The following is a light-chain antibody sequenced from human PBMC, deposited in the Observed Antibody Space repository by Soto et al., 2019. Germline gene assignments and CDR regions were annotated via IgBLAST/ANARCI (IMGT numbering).Light chain of an antibody. CDR2: DAS. CDR3: QQYNSYWT. V-gene: IGKV1-5*01. J-gene: IGKJ1*01. Sequence: DIKITQSPSTLSAYVGDRVTITCRASQSISSWLAWYQQKPGKAPKLLIYDASSLESGVPSRFSGSGSGTEFTLTISSLQPDDFATYYCQQYNSYWTFGQGTKVDIK. CDR1: QSISSW.